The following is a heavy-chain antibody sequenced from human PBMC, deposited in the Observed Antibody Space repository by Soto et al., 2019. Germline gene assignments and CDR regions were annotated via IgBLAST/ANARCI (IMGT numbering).Heavy chain of an antibody. J-gene: IGHJ3*02. CDR3: AKTGGYMYDAFDI. CDR2: ISTDGGRT. D-gene: IGHD5-12*01. V-gene: IGHV3-23*01. Sequence: ESGGGLARPGGSLRLSCAASGFTFSSYAMTWVRQAPGKGLEWVSGISTDGGRTYYAASVKGRFSISRDNSKNTMSLELNSLRAEDTAIYYCAKTGGYMYDAFDIWGQGTRVTVSS. CDR1: GFTFSSYA.